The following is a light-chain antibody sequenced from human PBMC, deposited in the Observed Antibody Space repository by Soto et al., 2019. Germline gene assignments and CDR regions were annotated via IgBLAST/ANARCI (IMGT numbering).Light chain of an antibody. CDR1: QSVRSSY. Sequence: EIVLTQSPGTLSLSPGERATLSCRASQSVRSSYLAWYQQKPGQAPRLLIYGASSRATGIPDRFSGGGSGTDFPLTISRLEPEDLAVYYCQQYGSSPTFGGGTKVEIK. CDR2: GAS. J-gene: IGKJ4*01. V-gene: IGKV3-20*01. CDR3: QQYGSSPT.